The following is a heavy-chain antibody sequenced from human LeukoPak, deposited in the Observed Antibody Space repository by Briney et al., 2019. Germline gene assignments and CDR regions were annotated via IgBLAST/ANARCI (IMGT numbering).Heavy chain of an antibody. J-gene: IGHJ4*02. CDR1: GGSISSYY. CDR2: IYYSGST. D-gene: IGHD3-10*01. Sequence: SETLSLTCTVSGGSISSYYWSWIRQPPGKGLEWIGYIYYSGSTNYNPSLKSRVTISVDTSKNQFSLKLSSVTAADTAVYYCASGLITMVRGAPSDYWGQGTLVTVSS. CDR3: ASGLITMVRGAPSDY. V-gene: IGHV4-59*12.